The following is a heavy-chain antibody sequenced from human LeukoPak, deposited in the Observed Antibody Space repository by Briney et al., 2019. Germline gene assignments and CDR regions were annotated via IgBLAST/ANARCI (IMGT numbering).Heavy chain of an antibody. CDR2: ISSSSSYI. CDR3: ARDYYGSGSYYTYAIDI. J-gene: IGHJ3*02. CDR1: GFTFSSYS. D-gene: IGHD3-10*01. V-gene: IGHV3-21*01. Sequence: KSGGSLRLSCAASGFTFSSYSMNWVRQAPGNGLEWVSSISSSSSYIYYADSVNGRFTISRDNDKKSLYLQMNSLRAEDTAVYYCARDYYGSGSYYTYAIDIWGQGTMVTVSS.